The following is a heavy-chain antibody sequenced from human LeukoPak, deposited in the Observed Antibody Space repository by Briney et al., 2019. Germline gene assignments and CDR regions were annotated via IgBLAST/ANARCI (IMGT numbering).Heavy chain of an antibody. Sequence: GGSLRLSCEASGFTFSNYGMHWVRQAPGKGLEWVAFIRYDGSNKYYADSVKGRFTISRDNSKNTLYLQMNSLRAEDTAVYYCAPTDRYGEGWWFDPWGQGTLVTVSS. J-gene: IGHJ5*02. V-gene: IGHV3-30*02. CDR3: APTDRYGEGWWFDP. CDR2: IRYDGSNK. CDR1: GFTFSNYG. D-gene: IGHD4-17*01.